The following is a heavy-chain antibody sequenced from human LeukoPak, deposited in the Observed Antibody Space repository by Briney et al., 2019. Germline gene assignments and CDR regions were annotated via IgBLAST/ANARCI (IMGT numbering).Heavy chain of an antibody. D-gene: IGHD5-18*01. Sequence: SVKVSCKASGGTFSSYAINWVRQAPGQGLEWMGRIIPIFGIANYAQKFQGRVTITADKSTSTAYMELSSLRSEDTAVYYCARESGYSYGYFDYWGQGTLVTVSS. CDR1: GGTFSSYA. CDR2: IIPIFGIA. V-gene: IGHV1-69*04. J-gene: IGHJ4*02. CDR3: ARESGYSYGYFDY.